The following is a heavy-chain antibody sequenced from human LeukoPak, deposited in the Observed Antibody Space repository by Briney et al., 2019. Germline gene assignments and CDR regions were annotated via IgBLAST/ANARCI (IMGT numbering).Heavy chain of an antibody. Sequence: ASVKVSCKASGYTFTGYYMHWVRQAPGQGLEWMGRINPNSGGTNYAQKFQGRVTMTRDTSISTAYMELSRLRSADTAVYYCARPGPLRGIGMSVNDYWGQGTLVTVSS. CDR1: GYTFTGYY. V-gene: IGHV1-2*06. CDR2: INPNSGGT. J-gene: IGHJ4*02. CDR3: ARPGPLRGIGMSVNDY. D-gene: IGHD1-26*01.